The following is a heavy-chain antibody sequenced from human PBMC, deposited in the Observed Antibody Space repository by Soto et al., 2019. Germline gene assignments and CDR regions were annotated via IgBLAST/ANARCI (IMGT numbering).Heavy chain of an antibody. CDR2: IYYSGNT. CDR3: ARSSLYGMDV. CDR1: GGSISRGYYY. D-gene: IGHD1-1*01. Sequence: LSLTCSVSGGSISRGYYYWRWIRQPPGKGLEWIGNIYYSGNTYYNPSLKSRLIISIDTSKNQFSLTVGSVTAADTAVYYCARSSLYGMDVWGQGTTVTVSS. V-gene: IGHV4-30-4*01. J-gene: IGHJ6*02.